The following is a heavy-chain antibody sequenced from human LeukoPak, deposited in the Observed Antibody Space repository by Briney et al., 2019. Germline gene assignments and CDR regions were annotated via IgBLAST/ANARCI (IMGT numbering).Heavy chain of an antibody. D-gene: IGHD6-13*01. J-gene: IGHJ5*02. CDR2: IYYSGST. Sequence: SQTLSLTCTVSGGSVSSGSYYWSWIRQPAGKGLEWIGYIYYSGSTNYNPSLKSRVTISVDTSKNQFSLKLSSVTAADTAVYYCARQGAAAPRDLNWFDPWGQGTLVTVSS. CDR3: ARQGAAAPRDLNWFDP. V-gene: IGHV4-61*09. CDR1: GGSVSSGSYY.